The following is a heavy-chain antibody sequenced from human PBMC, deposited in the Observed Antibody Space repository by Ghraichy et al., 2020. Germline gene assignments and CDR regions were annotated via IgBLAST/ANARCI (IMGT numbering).Heavy chain of an antibody. Sequence: LSLTCAASGFTFSNDWMRWIRQPPGKGLEWVANINPDGSGKYYVDSVKGRFTISRDNAEKSLILQMNSLRAEDTAVYYCSRGDYWGQGTLVTVSP. CDR2: INPDGSGK. V-gene: IGHV3-7*01. CDR3: SRGDY. CDR1: GFTFSNDW. J-gene: IGHJ4*02.